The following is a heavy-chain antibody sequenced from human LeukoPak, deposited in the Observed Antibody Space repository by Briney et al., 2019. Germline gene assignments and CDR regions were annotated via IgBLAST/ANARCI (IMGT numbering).Heavy chain of an antibody. Sequence: SETLSLTCTVSGGSISSYYWSWIRQPAGKGLEWIGRIYTSGSTYYNPSLKSRVTISVDTSKNQFSLNLSSVTAADTAVYYCARARYGSGSYHYMDVWGKGTTVTISS. CDR2: IYTSGST. CDR1: GGSISSYY. V-gene: IGHV4-4*07. D-gene: IGHD3-10*01. CDR3: ARARYGSGSYHYMDV. J-gene: IGHJ6*03.